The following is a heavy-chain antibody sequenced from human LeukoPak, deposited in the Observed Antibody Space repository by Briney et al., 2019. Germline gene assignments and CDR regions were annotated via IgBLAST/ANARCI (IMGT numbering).Heavy chain of an antibody. CDR2: INPNSGGT. CDR1: GYTFTGYY. J-gene: IGHJ3*02. Sequence: GASVKVSCKASGYTFTGYYMHWVRQAPGQGLEWMGWINPNSGGTNYAQKFQGRVTMTRDTSISTAYMELSRLRSDDTAVYYCARFRGSGWYPDAFDIWGQGTMVTVSS. V-gene: IGHV1-2*02. D-gene: IGHD6-19*01. CDR3: ARFRGSGWYPDAFDI.